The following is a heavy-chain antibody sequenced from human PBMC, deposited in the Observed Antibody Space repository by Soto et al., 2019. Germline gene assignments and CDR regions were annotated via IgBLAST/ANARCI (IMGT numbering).Heavy chain of an antibody. Sequence: QITLKESGPTLVKPTQTLTLTCTFSGFSLSTSGVGVGWIRQPPGKGLEWLALIYWDDDKRYSPSLKSRLTITKDTSKNQVVLTMTNMDPVDTATYYCAHTIAAAGADWFDPWGQGTLVTVSS. J-gene: IGHJ5*02. D-gene: IGHD6-13*01. CDR2: IYWDDDK. V-gene: IGHV2-5*02. CDR3: AHTIAAAGADWFDP. CDR1: GFSLSTSGVG.